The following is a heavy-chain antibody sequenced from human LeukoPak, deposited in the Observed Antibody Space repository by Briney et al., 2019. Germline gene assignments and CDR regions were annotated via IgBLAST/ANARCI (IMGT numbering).Heavy chain of an antibody. Sequence: PSETLSLTCTVSGGSISSYYWSWIRQPPGKGLEWIGYIYYSGSTNHHPSLKSRVTISVDTSKNQFSLKLSSVTAADTAVYYCATLTYCSGGSCFPKYFQHWGQGTLVAVSS. CDR2: IYYSGST. CDR1: GGSISSYY. J-gene: IGHJ1*01. V-gene: IGHV4-59*08. D-gene: IGHD2-15*01. CDR3: ATLTYCSGGSCFPKYFQH.